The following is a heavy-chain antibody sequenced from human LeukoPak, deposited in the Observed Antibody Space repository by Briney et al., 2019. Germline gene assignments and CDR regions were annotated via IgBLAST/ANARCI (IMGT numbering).Heavy chain of an antibody. J-gene: IGHJ3*02. Sequence: PGGSLRLSCAASGFTFSSYAMHWVRQAPGKGLEYVSAISSNGGSTYYANSVKGRFTISRDNSKNTLYLQMGSLRAEDMAVYYCARDLAEGFEYSSSPGAFDIWGQGTMVTVSS. V-gene: IGHV3-64*01. D-gene: IGHD6-6*01. CDR3: ARDLAEGFEYSSSPGAFDI. CDR1: GFTFSSYA. CDR2: ISSNGGST.